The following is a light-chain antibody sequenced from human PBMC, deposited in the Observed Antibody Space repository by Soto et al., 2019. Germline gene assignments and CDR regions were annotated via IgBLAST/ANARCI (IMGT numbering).Light chain of an antibody. CDR3: LQYHNLWA. CDR2: RAS. V-gene: IGKV3-15*01. Sequence: VMTQSPATLSVSPGERATLSCRASQNISSNVAWYQQRPGQAHRLLIYRASTRAPGIPARFSGSGSGTEFTLTISSLQSEDFTVYSCLQYHNLWAFGQGTKVDIK. J-gene: IGKJ1*01. CDR1: QNISSN.